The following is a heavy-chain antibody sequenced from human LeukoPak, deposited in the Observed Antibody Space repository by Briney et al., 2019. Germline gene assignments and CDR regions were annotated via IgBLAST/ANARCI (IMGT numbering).Heavy chain of an antibody. CDR1: GFTFSSYW. CDR2: IQQDGSEK. Sequence: GGSLRLSCAASGFTFSSYWMSWVRQAPGKGLGWVANIQQDGSEKYYVDSVKGRFTISRDNAKNSLYLQMNSLRAEDTAVYYCARDATMVPLYYYYYMDVWGKGTTVTVSS. D-gene: IGHD3-10*01. CDR3: ARDATMVPLYYYYYMDV. V-gene: IGHV3-7*01. J-gene: IGHJ6*03.